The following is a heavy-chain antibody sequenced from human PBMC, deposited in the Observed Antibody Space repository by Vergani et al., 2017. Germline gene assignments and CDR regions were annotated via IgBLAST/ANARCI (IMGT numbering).Heavy chain of an antibody. Sequence: EVQLVESGGGLVQPGGSLRLSCAASGFTLSDHVMDWVRQGPGKGLEWVGRSRNKARSYTTEYSASVKGRFTISRDDSRNSLYLQMNSLKTEDTAVYYCAKSHATVVTGDIWGQGTMVTVSS. CDR2: SRNKARSYTT. CDR1: GFTLSDHV. D-gene: IGHD4-23*01. CDR3: AKSHATVVTGDI. V-gene: IGHV3-72*01. J-gene: IGHJ3*02.